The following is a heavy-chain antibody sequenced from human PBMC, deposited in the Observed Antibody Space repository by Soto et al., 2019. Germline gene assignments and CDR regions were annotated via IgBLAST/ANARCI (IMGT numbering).Heavy chain of an antibody. CDR1: GFTFSSYA. J-gene: IGHJ4*02. V-gene: IGHV3-30-3*01. CDR3: ARDRYSSGWYGYFDY. Sequence: QVQLVESGGGVVQPGRSLRLSCAASGFTFSSYAMHWVRQAPGKRLEWVAVISYDGSNKYYADSVKGRFTISRDNSKDTLYLQMNSLRAEDTAVYYCARDRYSSGWYGYFDYWGQGTLVTVSS. D-gene: IGHD6-19*01. CDR2: ISYDGSNK.